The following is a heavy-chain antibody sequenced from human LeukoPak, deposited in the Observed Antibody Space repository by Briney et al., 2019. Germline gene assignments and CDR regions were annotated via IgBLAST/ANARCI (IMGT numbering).Heavy chain of an antibody. J-gene: IGHJ4*02. V-gene: IGHV4-34*01. Sequence: SETLSLTCAVYGGSFSGYYWSWIRQPPGKGLEWIGEINHSGSTNYNPSLKSRVTISVDTSKNQFSLKLSSVTAADTAVYYCARGLVDTAMAEEKRYFDYWGQGTLVTVSS. CDR1: GGSFSGYY. D-gene: IGHD5-18*01. CDR3: ARGLVDTAMAEEKRYFDY. CDR2: INHSGST.